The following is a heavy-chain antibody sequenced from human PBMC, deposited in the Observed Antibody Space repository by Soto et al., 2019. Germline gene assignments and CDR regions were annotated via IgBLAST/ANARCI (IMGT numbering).Heavy chain of an antibody. V-gene: IGHV1-18*01. Sequence: ASVKVSCEASGYTFTSYGISWVRQAPGQGLEWMGIIDPSSGSAGYAQNLQGRVIMTADTSTNTAYMELRSLRSDDTAIYYCTREGSAPYYYYGMDAWGQGTTVTVSS. CDR3: TREGSAPYYYYGMDA. J-gene: IGHJ6*02. CDR1: GYTFTSYG. CDR2: IDPSSGSA. D-gene: IGHD3-10*01.